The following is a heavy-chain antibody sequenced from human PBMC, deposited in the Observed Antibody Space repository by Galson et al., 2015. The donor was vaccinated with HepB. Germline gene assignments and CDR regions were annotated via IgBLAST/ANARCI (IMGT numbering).Heavy chain of an antibody. CDR3: EKEGGTNWGWPAYFDH. CDR2: ITGGGSTT. CDR1: GFTFSNYA. J-gene: IGHJ4*02. V-gene: IGHV3-23*01. Sequence: SLRLSCAVSGFTFSNYAMSWVRQAPGQGLEWVSGITGGGSTTYYAASVKGRFTISRDNSKNTLYLQMNSLKIEDTAVYYCEKEGGTNWGWPAYFDHWGQGTLVTVSS. D-gene: IGHD7-27*01.